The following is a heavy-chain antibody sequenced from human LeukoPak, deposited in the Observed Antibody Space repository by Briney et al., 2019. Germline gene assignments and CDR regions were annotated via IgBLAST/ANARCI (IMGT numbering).Heavy chain of an antibody. CDR2: IYYSGST. D-gene: IGHD3-10*01. Sequence: SETLSLTCTVSGGSISSSSYYWGWIRQPPGKGLEWIGSIYYSGSTYYNPSLKSRVTISVDTSKNLFSLKLSSVTAADTAVYYCARLWFGESGWFDPWGQGTLVTVSS. CDR1: GGSISSSSYY. CDR3: ARLWFGESGWFDP. V-gene: IGHV4-39*01. J-gene: IGHJ5*02.